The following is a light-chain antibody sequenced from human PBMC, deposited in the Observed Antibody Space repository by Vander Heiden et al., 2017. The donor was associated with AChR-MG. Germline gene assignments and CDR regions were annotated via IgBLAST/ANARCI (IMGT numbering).Light chain of an antibody. CDR3: CSDAGSSTWV. CDR2: EVT. CDR1: SSDVGSYHL. Sequence: SALTQPASVSGSPGQSITLSCTGTSSDVGSYHLVSWYQQHPGKAPKLMIYEVTKRPSGVSNRFSGSKSGNTASLTISGLQADDEADYYCCSDAGSSTWVFGGGTKLTVL. J-gene: IGLJ3*02. V-gene: IGLV2-23*02.